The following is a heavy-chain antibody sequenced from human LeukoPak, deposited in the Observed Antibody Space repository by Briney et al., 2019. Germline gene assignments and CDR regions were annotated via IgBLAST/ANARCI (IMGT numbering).Heavy chain of an antibody. CDR3: AKAAKYYFGSDTYYYFDY. D-gene: IGHD3-10*01. CDR1: GYTFSDNY. CDR2: INPNSGGT. J-gene: IGHJ4*02. Sequence: ASVKVSCKAYGYTFSDNYMHWVRQAPGQGLEWMGWINPNSGGTNYAQKFQGRVTMTRGTSISTAYMELSRLRSDDTAVYYCAKAAKYYFGSDTYYYFDYWGQGILVTVSS. V-gene: IGHV1-2*02.